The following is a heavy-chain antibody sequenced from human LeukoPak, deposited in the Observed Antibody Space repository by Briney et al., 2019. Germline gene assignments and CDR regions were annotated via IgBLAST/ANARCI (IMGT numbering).Heavy chain of an antibody. CDR3: AKEGLYTSGSSDWFDP. CDR1: GFTFSSYG. D-gene: IGHD6-19*01. V-gene: IGHV3-33*06. J-gene: IGHJ5*02. Sequence: PGRSLGLSCAASGFTFSSYGMHWVRQAPGKGLEWVAVIWYDGSNKYYADSVKGRFTISRDNFKNTLYLQMNSLRAEDTAVYYWAKEGLYTSGSSDWFDPWGQGTLVTVSS. CDR2: IWYDGSNK.